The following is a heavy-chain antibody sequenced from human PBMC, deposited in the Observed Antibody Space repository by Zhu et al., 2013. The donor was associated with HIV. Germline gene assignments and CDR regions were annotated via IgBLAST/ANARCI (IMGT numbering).Heavy chain of an antibody. CDR2: IIPIFRTA. CDR1: GGTFRNFA. CDR3: ARGTLRDSLGLPVVPAAIHGDFYYDMDV. Sequence: QLVQSGAEVKKPGSSVKVSCKASGGTFRNFAISWVRQAPGQGLEWMGGIIPIFRTADYTQKFQGRVTITADDSMSTAYMELSSLRSDDTAVYYCARGTLRDSLGLPVVPAAIHGDFYYDMDVWGQGTTVTVSS. D-gene: IGHD2-2*02. V-gene: IGHV1-69*01. J-gene: IGHJ6*02.